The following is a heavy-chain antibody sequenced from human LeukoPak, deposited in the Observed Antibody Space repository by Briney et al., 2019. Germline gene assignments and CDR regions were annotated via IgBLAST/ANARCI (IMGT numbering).Heavy chain of an antibody. CDR1: GYTFSGHY. J-gene: IGHJ4*02. Sequence: GASVKVSCKASGYTFSGHYMHWFRQAPGQGLEWMGIINPSGGSTSYAQKFQGRVTMTRDMSTSTVYMELSSLRSEDTAVYYCAREGGYDSSGLEHWGQGTLVTVSS. D-gene: IGHD3-22*01. CDR2: INPSGGST. V-gene: IGHV1-46*01. CDR3: AREGGYDSSGLEH.